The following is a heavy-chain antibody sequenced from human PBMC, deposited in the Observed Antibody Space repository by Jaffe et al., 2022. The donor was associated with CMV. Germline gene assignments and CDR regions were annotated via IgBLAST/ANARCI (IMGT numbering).Heavy chain of an antibody. J-gene: IGHJ4*02. CDR2: ISSSSSYT. Sequence: QVQLVESGGGLVKPGGSLRLSCAASGFTFSDYYMSWIRQAPGKGLEWVSYISSSSSYTNYADSVKGRFTISRDNAKNSLYLQMNSLRAEDTAVYYCARARRLVGATFFDYWGQGTLVTVSS. V-gene: IGHV3-11*06. D-gene: IGHD1-26*01. CDR3: ARARRLVGATFFDY. CDR1: GFTFSDYY.